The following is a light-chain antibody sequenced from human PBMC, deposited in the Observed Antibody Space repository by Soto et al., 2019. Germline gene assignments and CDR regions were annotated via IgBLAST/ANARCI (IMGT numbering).Light chain of an antibody. CDR3: QSYDISPSGLA. J-gene: IGLJ2*01. CDR2: GNS. V-gene: IGLV1-40*01. CDR1: SSNIGAGYD. Sequence: QSVLTQPPSVSGAPGQRVTISCTGSSSNIGAGYDVHWYQQLPGTAPKLLIYGNSNRPSGVPDRFSGSKSGNSASLAIAGLQAEDEADYYCQSYDISPSGLAFGGGTKLTVL.